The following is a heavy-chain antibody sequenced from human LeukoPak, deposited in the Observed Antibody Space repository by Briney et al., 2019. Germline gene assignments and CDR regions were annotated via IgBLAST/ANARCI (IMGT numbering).Heavy chain of an antibody. V-gene: IGHV4-39*07. Sequence: PSETLSLTRTVSGASIRNSYYYWGWICQPPGKGLEWIGSINYSGSTYYNPSLKSRVTISVDTSKNQFSLKLSSVTAADTAVYYCARTYCGGDCHTDLLPRIIDYWGQGTLVTVSS. J-gene: IGHJ4*02. CDR2: INYSGST. CDR1: GASIRNSYYY. CDR3: ARTYCGGDCHTDLLPRIIDY. D-gene: IGHD2-21*02.